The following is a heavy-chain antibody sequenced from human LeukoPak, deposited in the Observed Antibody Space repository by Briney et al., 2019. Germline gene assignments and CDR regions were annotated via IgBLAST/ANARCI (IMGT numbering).Heavy chain of an antibody. CDR3: AREAGYSSSWDFDY. Sequence: VASVKVSCKASGYTFTGYYMHWVRQAPGQGLEWMGRINPNSGGTNYAQKFQGRVTMTRDTSISTAYMELSRLRSDDTAVYYCAREAGYSSSWDFDYWGQGTLVTVSS. CDR2: INPNSGGT. J-gene: IGHJ4*02. V-gene: IGHV1-2*06. CDR1: GYTFTGYY. D-gene: IGHD6-13*01.